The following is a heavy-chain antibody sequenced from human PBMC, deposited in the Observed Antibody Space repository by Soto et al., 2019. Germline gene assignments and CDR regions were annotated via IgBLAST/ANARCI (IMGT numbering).Heavy chain of an antibody. V-gene: IGHV1-58*01. CDR1: GFTFTSSA. Sequence: ASVKVSCKASGFTFTSSAVQWVRQARGQRLEWIGWIVVGSGNTNYAQKFQERVTITRDMSTSTAYMELSSLRSEDTAVYYCARGRTLSIFGVVTPDNWFDPWGQGTLVTVSS. J-gene: IGHJ5*02. D-gene: IGHD3-3*01. CDR2: IVVGSGNT. CDR3: ARGRTLSIFGVVTPDNWFDP.